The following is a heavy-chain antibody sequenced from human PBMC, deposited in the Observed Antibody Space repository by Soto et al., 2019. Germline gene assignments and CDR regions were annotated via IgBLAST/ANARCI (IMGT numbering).Heavy chain of an antibody. J-gene: IGHJ4*02. D-gene: IGHD1-26*01. CDR3: ARGSGSYVYYFDY. CDR2: INAGNGNT. CDR1: GYTFTSYA. Sequence: VASVKVSCKASGYTFTSYAMHWVRQAPGQRLEWMGWINAGNGNTKYSQKFQGRVTITRDTSASTAYMELSSLRSEDTAVYYCARGSGSYVYYFDYWGQGTLVTVSS. V-gene: IGHV1-3*01.